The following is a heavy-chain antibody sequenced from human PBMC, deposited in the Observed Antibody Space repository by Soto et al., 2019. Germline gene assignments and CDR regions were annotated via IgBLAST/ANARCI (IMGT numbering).Heavy chain of an antibody. Sequence: LVESGGGVVQPGTSLTLSCAASGFTFSSFAMHWVRQSPHKGLEWLSVVSFDGVVKFYADSVKGRFTISRDNSENTVYLQMNSLSPDDTSLYYCASEKEAAATGLVYFHHWGPGTLVAVSS. CDR2: VSFDGVVK. J-gene: IGHJ1*01. V-gene: IGHV3-30-3*01. D-gene: IGHD6-25*01. CDR3: ASEKEAAATGLVYFHH. CDR1: GFTFSSFA.